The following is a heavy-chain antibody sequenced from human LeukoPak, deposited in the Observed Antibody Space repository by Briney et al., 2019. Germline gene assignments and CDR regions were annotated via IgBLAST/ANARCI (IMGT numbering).Heavy chain of an antibody. CDR3: ARSSWGSSTNS. CDR1: GFTFNDYW. CDR2: INQDGSEN. V-gene: IGHV3-7*01. D-gene: IGHD3-16*01. J-gene: IGHJ4*02. Sequence: QPGGSLRLSCAASGFTFNDYWMSWVRQAPGRGLEWVANINQDGSENYYVDSMKGRFTSSRDNAKNSVYLQMNSLRAEDTAIYYCARSSWGSSTNSWGQGTLVTVSS.